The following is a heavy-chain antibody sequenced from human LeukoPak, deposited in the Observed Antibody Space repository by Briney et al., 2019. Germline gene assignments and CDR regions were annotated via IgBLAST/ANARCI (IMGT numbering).Heavy chain of an antibody. V-gene: IGHV1-18*01. CDR1: GYTFTSYG. CDR2: ISAYNGNT. CDR3: ARARNGATRNYYYYMDV. J-gene: IGHJ6*03. Sequence: ASVKVSCKASGYTFTSYGISWVRQAPGQGLEWMGWISAYNGNTNYAQKLQGRVTMTTDTSTSTAYMELRSLRSDDTAVYYCARARNGATRNYYYYMDVWGKGTTVTVSS. D-gene: IGHD5-12*01.